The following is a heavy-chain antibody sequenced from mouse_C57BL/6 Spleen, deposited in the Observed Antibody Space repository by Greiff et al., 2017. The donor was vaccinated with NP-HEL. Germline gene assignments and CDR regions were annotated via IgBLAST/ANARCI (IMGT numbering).Heavy chain of an antibody. Sequence: EVKLMESGEGLVKPGGSLKLSCAASGFTFSSYAMSWVRQTPEKRLEWVAYISSGGDYIYYADTVKGRFTISRDNARNTLYLQMSSLKSEDTAMYYCTREENYYGSSPDWFAYWGQGTLVTVSA. D-gene: IGHD1-1*01. CDR2: ISSGGDYI. V-gene: IGHV5-9-1*02. J-gene: IGHJ3*01. CDR1: GFTFSSYA. CDR3: TREENYYGSSPDWFAY.